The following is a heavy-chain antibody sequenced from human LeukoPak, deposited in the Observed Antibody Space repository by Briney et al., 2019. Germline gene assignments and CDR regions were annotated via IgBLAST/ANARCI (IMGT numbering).Heavy chain of an antibody. J-gene: IGHJ3*02. Sequence: GESLKISFKGSGYFFTSYWIGWVRQMPGKGLEWMGIIYPGDSDTRYSPSFQGQVTMSADKSISTAYLQWSSLKASDTAMYYCARSYGSGSYGGAFDIWGQGTMVTVSS. D-gene: IGHD3-10*01. CDR1: GYFFTSYW. CDR2: IYPGDSDT. CDR3: ARSYGSGSYGGAFDI. V-gene: IGHV5-51*01.